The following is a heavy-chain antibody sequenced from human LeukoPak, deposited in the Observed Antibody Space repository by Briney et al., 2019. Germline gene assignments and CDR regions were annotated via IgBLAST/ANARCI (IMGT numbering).Heavy chain of an antibody. CDR3: ARVVGSGSYCAFDI. V-gene: IGHV1-18*01. D-gene: IGHD3-10*01. Sequence: ASVKVSCKASGYTFTSYDINWVRQAPGQGLEWMGWISAYNGNTNYAQKLQGRVTMTTDTSTSTAYMELRSLRSDDTAVYYCARVVGSGSYCAFDIWGQGTMVTVFS. J-gene: IGHJ3*02. CDR2: ISAYNGNT. CDR1: GYTFTSYD.